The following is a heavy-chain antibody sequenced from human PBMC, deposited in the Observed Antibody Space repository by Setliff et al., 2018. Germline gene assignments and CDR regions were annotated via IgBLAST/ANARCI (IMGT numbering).Heavy chain of an antibody. CDR3: AKVLDTTGYYYFDF. CDR2: ISWDGTKT. V-gene: IGHV3-30*18. CDR1: GYTFSSYA. D-gene: IGHD3-22*01. Sequence: GESLRLSCVASGYTFSSYAIHWVRQAPGKGLEWVALISWDGTKTSYADSVRGRFTISRDGSKSTLYLDMSSLRSEDTAVYYCAKVLDTTGYYYFDFWGQGTLVTVSS. J-gene: IGHJ4*02.